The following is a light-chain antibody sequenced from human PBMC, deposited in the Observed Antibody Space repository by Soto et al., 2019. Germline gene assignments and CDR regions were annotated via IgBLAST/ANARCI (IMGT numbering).Light chain of an antibody. CDR3: QQYDNLP. CDR1: QDISNY. Sequence: DIQMTQSPSSLSASVGDRVTITCQASQDISNYLNWYQQKPGKAPKLLIYDASNLETGVPSRFSGSGSWTDFTFPNSSLQAEDNGTYYCQQYDNLPFGGGTKVEIK. CDR2: DAS. J-gene: IGKJ4*01. V-gene: IGKV1-33*01.